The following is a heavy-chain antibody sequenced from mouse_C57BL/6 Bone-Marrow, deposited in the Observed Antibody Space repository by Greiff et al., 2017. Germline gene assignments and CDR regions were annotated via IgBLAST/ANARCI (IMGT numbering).Heavy chain of an antibody. CDR2: INPNNGGT. CDR3: ARVTARALYYFDY. V-gene: IGHV1-26*01. J-gene: IGHJ2*01. CDR1: GYTFTDYY. D-gene: IGHD3-2*01. Sequence: VQLQQSGPELVKPGASVKISCKASGYTFTDYYLTWVKQSHGKSLEWIGDINPNNGGTSYNQKFKGKATLTVDKSSSTAYMELRSLTSEDSAVYYGARVTARALYYFDYWGQGTTLTVSS.